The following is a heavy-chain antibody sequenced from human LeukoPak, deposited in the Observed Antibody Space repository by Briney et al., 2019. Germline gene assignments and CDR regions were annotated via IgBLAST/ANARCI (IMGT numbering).Heavy chain of an antibody. V-gene: IGHV1-8*01. CDR3: ARGVGYSGYDSYYYGMDV. CDR2: MNPNSGNT. CDR1: GYTFTSYD. J-gene: IGHJ6*02. D-gene: IGHD5-12*01. Sequence: ASVKVSCKASGYTFTSYDINWVRQATGQGLEGMGWMNPNSGNTGYAQKFQGRVTMTRNTSISTAYMELSSLRSEDTAVYYCARGVGYSGYDSYYYGMDVWGQGTTVTVSS.